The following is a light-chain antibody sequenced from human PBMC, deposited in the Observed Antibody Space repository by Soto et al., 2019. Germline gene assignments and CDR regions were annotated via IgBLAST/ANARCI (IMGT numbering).Light chain of an antibody. V-gene: IGKV3-20*01. CDR3: QQYGSSPLT. CDR2: GAS. J-gene: IGKJ4*01. Sequence: EIVLTQSPGTLSLSPGERATLSCRASQSVTSTYLAWYQQKPGQAPRLLIYGASNRATGIPDRFTGSGSGTDFTLTISRLEPEAFAVYSCQQYGSSPLTFGGGTKVEIK. CDR1: QSVTSTY.